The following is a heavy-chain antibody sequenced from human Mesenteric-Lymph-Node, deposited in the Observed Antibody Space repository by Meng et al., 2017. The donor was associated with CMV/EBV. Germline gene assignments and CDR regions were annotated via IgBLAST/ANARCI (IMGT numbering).Heavy chain of an antibody. CDR2: IIPILGIA. CDR3: ARVQVDDVDTAMVRSLDYYGMDV. CDR1: GGTFSSYT. Sequence: SVKVSCKASGGTFSSYTISWVRQTPGQGLEWMGRIIPILGIANYAQKFQGRVTITADKSTSTAYMELSSLRSEDTAVYYCARVQVDDVDTAMVRSLDYYGMDVWGQGTTVTVSS. D-gene: IGHD5-18*01. V-gene: IGHV1-69*02. J-gene: IGHJ6*02.